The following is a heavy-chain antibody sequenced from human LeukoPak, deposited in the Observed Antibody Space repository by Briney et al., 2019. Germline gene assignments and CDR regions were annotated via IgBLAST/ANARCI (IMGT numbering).Heavy chain of an antibody. CDR1: GYSFINYW. CDR3: ALSSGAYNSAGYFDY. D-gene: IGHD2-15*01. V-gene: IGHV5-51*01. Sequence: GDSLKISCKGSGYSFINYWIGWVRQMPGKGLEWMGIIYPNASDTRYSPSFRGQVTISADKSITTAYLQWNSLKASDTAMYYCALSSGAYNSAGYFDYWGQGALVTVSS. CDR2: IYPNASDT. J-gene: IGHJ4*02.